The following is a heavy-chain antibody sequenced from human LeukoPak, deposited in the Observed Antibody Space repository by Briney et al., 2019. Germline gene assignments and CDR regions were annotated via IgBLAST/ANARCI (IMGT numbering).Heavy chain of an antibody. CDR3: AKDIVVVPAAIQGAYYYYGMDV. V-gene: IGHV3-23*01. D-gene: IGHD2-2*01. CDR1: GFTFSSYA. J-gene: IGHJ6*02. CDR2: ISGSGGST. Sequence: GGSLRLSCAASGFTFSSYAMSWVRQASGEGLEWVSAISGSGGSTYYADSVKGRFTISRDNSKNTLYLQMNSLRAEDTAVYYCAKDIVVVPAAIQGAYYYYGMDVWGQGTTVTVSS.